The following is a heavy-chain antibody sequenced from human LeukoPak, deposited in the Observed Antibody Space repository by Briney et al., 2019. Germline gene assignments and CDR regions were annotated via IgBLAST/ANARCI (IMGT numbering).Heavy chain of an antibody. CDR3: ARDSVYGGPYDY. Sequence: GGSLRLSCAASGFTFSSYGMHWVRQAPGKGLEWVAVISYDGSNKYYADSVKGRFTISRDNSKNTLYLQMNSLRAEDTAVYYCARDSVYGGPYDYWGQGTLVTVSS. CDR1: GFTFSSYG. CDR2: ISYDGSNK. J-gene: IGHJ4*02. V-gene: IGHV3-30*03. D-gene: IGHD4-17*01.